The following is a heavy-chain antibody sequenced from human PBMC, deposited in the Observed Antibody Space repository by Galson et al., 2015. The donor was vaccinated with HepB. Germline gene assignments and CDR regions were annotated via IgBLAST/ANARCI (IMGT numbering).Heavy chain of an antibody. CDR2: ISSSSSYM. Sequence: SLRLSCAASGFTFSSYSMNWVRQAPGKGLEWVSSISSSSSYMYYADSVKGRFTISRDNAKNSLYLQMNSLRAEDTAVYYCARDDYGDYGYWGQGTLVTVSS. CDR3: ARDDYGDYGY. D-gene: IGHD4-17*01. CDR1: GFTFSSYS. V-gene: IGHV3-21*01. J-gene: IGHJ4*02.